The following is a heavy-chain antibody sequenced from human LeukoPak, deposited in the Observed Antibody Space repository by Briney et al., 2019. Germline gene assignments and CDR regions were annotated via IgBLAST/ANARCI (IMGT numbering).Heavy chain of an antibody. CDR1: GGSISSGDYY. Sequence: SETLSLTCTVSGGSISSGDYYWSWIRQPPGKGLEWIAYMYYSGSTYYNPSLKSRVTMSADTSKNQLPLKLSSVTAADTAVYYCARPYYYGSRIDPWGQGILVTVSS. J-gene: IGHJ5*02. V-gene: IGHV4-30-4*01. CDR3: ARPYYYGSRIDP. D-gene: IGHD3-22*01. CDR2: MYYSGST.